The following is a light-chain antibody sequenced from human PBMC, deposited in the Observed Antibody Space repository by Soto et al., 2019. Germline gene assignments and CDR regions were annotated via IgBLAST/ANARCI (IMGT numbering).Light chain of an antibody. CDR2: EVS. J-gene: IGLJ1*01. V-gene: IGLV2-14*01. Sequence: QSPMSQPGSVCWCTGHSITIACTGTSSDVGGYNYVSWFQHHPGKAPKLIIYEVSYRPSGVSNRFSGSKSGDTASLTISGLQAEDEADYYCSSFTNTINRYAFGTGTKVTVL. CDR1: SSDVGGYNY. CDR3: SSFTNTINRYA.